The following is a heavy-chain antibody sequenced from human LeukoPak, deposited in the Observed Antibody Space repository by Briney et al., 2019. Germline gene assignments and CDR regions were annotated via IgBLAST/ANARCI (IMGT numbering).Heavy chain of an antibody. J-gene: IGHJ4*02. D-gene: IGHD3-22*01. CDR1: GFTFSDYA. CDR3: TRGNYDTSGYYLPSGY. V-gene: IGHV3-49*04. CDR2: IRSKAYGGTT. Sequence: GGSLRLSCTASGFTFSDYALTWVRQAPGKGLEWVGFIRSKAYGGTTEYAASVKGRFTISRDDSKSIAYLQLNSLKTEDTAVYYCTRGNYDTSGYYLPSGYWGQGTLVTVSS.